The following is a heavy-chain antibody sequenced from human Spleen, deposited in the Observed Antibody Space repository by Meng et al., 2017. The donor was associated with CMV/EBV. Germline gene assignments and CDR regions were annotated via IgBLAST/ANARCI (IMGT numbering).Heavy chain of an antibody. CDR1: GFTVSSNY. V-gene: IGHV3-66*03. D-gene: IGHD6-19*01. CDR3: ARDGTVAGAFDI. CDR2: IFSSGYT. J-gene: IGHJ3*02. Sequence: GGSLRLSCAASGFTVSSNYMSWVRQAPGKGLEFVSVIFSSGYTSYAASVKGRFTISRDNSKNTLYLQMNSLRGDDTAVYYCARDGTVAGAFDIWGLGTLVTVSS.